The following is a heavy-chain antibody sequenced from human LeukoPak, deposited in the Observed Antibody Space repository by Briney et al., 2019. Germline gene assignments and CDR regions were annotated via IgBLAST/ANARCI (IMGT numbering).Heavy chain of an antibody. CDR1: GHSSTIYW. Sequence: GQSLKISCKGSGHSSTIYWIGWVRQMTGKGLEWMGIIFPGDSDTKYSPSFQGQVTISADKSISTAYLQWSSLKASDTAMYYCARRGRYFDWLLDYWGQGTLVTVSS. J-gene: IGHJ4*02. D-gene: IGHD3-9*01. CDR2: IFPGDSDT. CDR3: ARRGRYFDWLLDY. V-gene: IGHV5-51*01.